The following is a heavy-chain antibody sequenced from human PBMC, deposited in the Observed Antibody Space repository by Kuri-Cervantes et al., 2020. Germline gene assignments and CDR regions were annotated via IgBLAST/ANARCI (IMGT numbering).Heavy chain of an antibody. V-gene: IGHV1-69*13. J-gene: IGHJ5*02. CDR3: ARGANYGDYLKWFDP. D-gene: IGHD4-17*01. Sequence: SVKVSCKASGGTFSSYAISWVRQAPGQGLEWMGGIIPIFGTANYAQKFQGRVTITADESTSTAYMELSSLRSEDTAVYYCARGANYGDYLKWFDPWGQGTLVTVSS. CDR2: IIPIFGTA. CDR1: GGTFSSYA.